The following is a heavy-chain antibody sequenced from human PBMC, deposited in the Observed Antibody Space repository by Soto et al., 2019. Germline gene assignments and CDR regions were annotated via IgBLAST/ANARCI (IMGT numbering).Heavy chain of an antibody. CDR3: ARGITMVRGVILDYFDY. CDR1: GFTFSSYD. V-gene: IGHV3-13*04. D-gene: IGHD3-10*01. Sequence: EVQLVESGGGLVQPGGSLRLSCAASGFTFSSYDMHWVRQATGKGLEWVSGIGTAGDTYYPGSVKGRFTISRENATNSLYLQMSSLRAGDTAVYYCARGITMVRGVILDYFDYWGQGTLVTVSS. CDR2: IGTAGDT. J-gene: IGHJ4*02.